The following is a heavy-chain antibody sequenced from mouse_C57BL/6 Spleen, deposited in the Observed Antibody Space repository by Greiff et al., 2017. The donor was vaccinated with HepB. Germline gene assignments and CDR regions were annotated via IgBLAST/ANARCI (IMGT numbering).Heavy chain of an antibody. CDR2: INPSSGYT. CDR3: AKNYGSSYEGGMDY. J-gene: IGHJ4*01. Sequence: VQLQESGAELARPGASVKMSCKASGYTFTSYTMHWVKQRPGQGLEWIGYINPSSGYTKYNQKFKDKATVTADKSSSTAYMQVSSLTSEDSAVYYCAKNYGSSYEGGMDYWGQGTSVTVSS. CDR1: GYTFTSYT. V-gene: IGHV1-4*01. D-gene: IGHD1-1*01.